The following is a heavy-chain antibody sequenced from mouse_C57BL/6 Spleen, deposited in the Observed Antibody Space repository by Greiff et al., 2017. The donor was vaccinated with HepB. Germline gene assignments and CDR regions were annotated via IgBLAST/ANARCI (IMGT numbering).Heavy chain of an antibody. CDR2: IDPSDSYT. V-gene: IGHV1-50*01. CDR3: ARESDYEFAY. J-gene: IGHJ3*01. Sequence: VKLQQPGAELVKPGASVKLSCKASGYTFTSYWMQWVKQRPGQGLEWIGEIDPSDSYTNYNQKFKGKATLTVDTSSSTAYMQLSSLTSEDSAVYYCARESDYEFAYWGQGTLVTVSA. CDR1: GYTFTSYW. D-gene: IGHD2-4*01.